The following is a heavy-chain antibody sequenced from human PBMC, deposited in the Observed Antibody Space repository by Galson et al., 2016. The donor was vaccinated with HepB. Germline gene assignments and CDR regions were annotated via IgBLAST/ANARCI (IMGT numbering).Heavy chain of an antibody. CDR1: GYTFTSYD. V-gene: IGHV1-8*01. D-gene: IGHD2-21*02. CDR3: ARSPSDSKFDY. CDR2: MNPNSGNT. Sequence: SVKVSCKASGYTFTSYDVNWVRQATGQGLEWMGWMNPNSGNTGNAQKFQGRVTMSINTSISTAYTELTSLRSEDTAIYYCARSPSDSKFDYWGQGTLVTVSS. J-gene: IGHJ4*02.